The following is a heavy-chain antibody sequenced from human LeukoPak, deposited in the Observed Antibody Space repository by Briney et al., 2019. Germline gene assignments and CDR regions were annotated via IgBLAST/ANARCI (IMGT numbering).Heavy chain of an antibody. CDR2: IYTSGST. D-gene: IGHD6-19*01. V-gene: IGHV4-4*07. Sequence: SETLSLPCTVSGGSISSYYWSWLRQPAGKGLEWIGRIYTSGSTNYNPSLKRRVNMSVATSKNQFSLKLSSVTAADTAVYYCARDPGRPGYSSGWLYNWFDPWGQGTLVTVSS. CDR1: GGSISSYY. J-gene: IGHJ5*02. CDR3: ARDPGRPGYSSGWLYNWFDP.